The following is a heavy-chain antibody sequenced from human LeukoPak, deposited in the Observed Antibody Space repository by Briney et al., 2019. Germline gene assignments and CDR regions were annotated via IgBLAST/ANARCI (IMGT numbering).Heavy chain of an antibody. CDR2: IIPILGIA. V-gene: IGHV1-69*04. CDR1: GGTFSSYA. CDR3: ARDMSLGSGYRLEGY. J-gene: IGHJ4*02. D-gene: IGHD3-22*01. Sequence: ASVKVSCKASGGTFSSYAISWVRQAPGQGLEWMGRIIPILGIANYAQKFQGRVTITADKSTSTAYMELSSLRSEDTAVYYCARDMSLGSGYRLEGYWGQGTLVTVSS.